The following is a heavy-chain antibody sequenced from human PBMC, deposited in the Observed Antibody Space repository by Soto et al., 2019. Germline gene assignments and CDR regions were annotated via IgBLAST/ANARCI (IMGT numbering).Heavy chain of an antibody. J-gene: IGHJ4*02. CDR3: ARTIQNYYDSSGQIIDY. CDR2: ISAYNGNT. CDR1: GYTFTSYG. D-gene: IGHD3-22*01. V-gene: IGHV1-18*04. Sequence: QVQLVQSGAEVKKPGASVKVSCKASGYTFTSYGISWVRQAPGQGLEWMGWISAYNGNTNYAQKLQGRVTMTTDTSTSTAYMELRSLRSDDTAVYYCARTIQNYYDSSGQIIDYWGQGTLVTVSS.